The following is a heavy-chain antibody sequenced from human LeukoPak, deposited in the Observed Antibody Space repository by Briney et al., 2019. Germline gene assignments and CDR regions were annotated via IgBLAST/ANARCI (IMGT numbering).Heavy chain of an antibody. D-gene: IGHD4-17*01. J-gene: IGHJ4*02. CDR1: GGSVDSGYNF. CDR3: ARDHGDYGDYGNYDY. Sequence: SETLSLTCTVSGGSVDSGYNFWSWIRQPPGKGLEWSGYIHHGGSSNYSPSLKSRVAISLDTSKNQFSLKVNSMTAADTAVYYCARDHGDYGDYGNYDYWGQGILVTVSS. V-gene: IGHV4-61*01. CDR2: IHHGGSS.